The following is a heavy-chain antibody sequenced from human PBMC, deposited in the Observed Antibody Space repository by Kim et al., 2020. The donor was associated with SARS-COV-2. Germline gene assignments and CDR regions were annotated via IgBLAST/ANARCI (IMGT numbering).Heavy chain of an antibody. CDR1: GGSISSYY. CDR3: ARAGSLRGYIDV. CDR2: IYYTGST. Sequence: SETLSLTCTVSGGSISSYYWSWIRQPPGKGLEWIGYIYYTGSTNYNPSLKSRVTISVDTSKNQFSLKLSSVTAADPAVYYCARAGSLRGYIDVWGKGTTV. J-gene: IGHJ6*03. V-gene: IGHV4-59*01.